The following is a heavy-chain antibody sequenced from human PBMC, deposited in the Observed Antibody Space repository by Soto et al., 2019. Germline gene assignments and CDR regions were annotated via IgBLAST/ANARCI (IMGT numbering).Heavy chain of an antibody. J-gene: IGHJ2*01. V-gene: IGHV3-15*07. CDR2: IKIKTDGGTT. Sequence: SVSNAWMNWVRQAPGKGLEWVGRIKIKTDGGTTDYAAPVKGRFTISRDDSKNTLYLQMNSLKTEDTAVYYCTTDRFTYWYFDLWGRGTLVTVSS. CDR3: TTDRFTYWYFDL. CDR1: SVSNAW.